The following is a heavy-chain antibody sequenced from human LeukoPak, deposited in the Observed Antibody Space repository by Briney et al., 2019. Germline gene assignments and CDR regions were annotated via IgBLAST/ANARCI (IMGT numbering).Heavy chain of an antibody. V-gene: IGHV3-30*02. CDR2: IRYDGSKK. CDR1: GCTFSNYG. J-gene: IGHJ4*02. Sequence: GGSLTLSCAASGCTFSNYGMHWVRRAPGKALEWVTFIRYDGSKKYYAHSVKGQFTISRDNTDNTVSRQMHSLTAEDTAVYYCARDLYRTVVVPHYFDYWGQGTLVTVSS. D-gene: IGHD3-22*01. CDR3: ARDLYRTVVVPHYFDY.